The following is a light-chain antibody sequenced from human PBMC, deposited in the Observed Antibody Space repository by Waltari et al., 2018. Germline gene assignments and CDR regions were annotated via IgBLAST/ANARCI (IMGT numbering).Light chain of an antibody. CDR3: SSYAGSSYV. V-gene: IGLV2-8*01. CDR2: DVN. J-gene: IGLJ1*01. CDR1: SSDVGNYTY. Sequence: QSALTQPPSASGSLGQSVTISCTGTSSDVGNYTYVSWYQQHPGRAPNLIIYDVNRRPSGVPDRFSGSKSGNTASLAVSGLQPEDEADYYCSSYAGSSYVFGTGTTVTVL.